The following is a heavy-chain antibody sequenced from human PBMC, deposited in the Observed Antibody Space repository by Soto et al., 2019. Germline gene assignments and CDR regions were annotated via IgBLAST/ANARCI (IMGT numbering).Heavy chain of an antibody. V-gene: IGHV1-18*01. CDR2: ISAYNGNT. CDR3: ARDXAPVTIFGVVIPHTFDI. Sequence: ASVKVSCKASGYTFTSYGINWVRQAPGQGLEWMGWISAYNGNTNYAQNLQGRLTVTTDTSTTTAYMELRSLRSDDTAVYYCARDXAPVTIFGVVIPHTFDIWGQGTMVTVSS. D-gene: IGHD3-3*01. J-gene: IGHJ3*02. CDR1: GYTFTSYG.